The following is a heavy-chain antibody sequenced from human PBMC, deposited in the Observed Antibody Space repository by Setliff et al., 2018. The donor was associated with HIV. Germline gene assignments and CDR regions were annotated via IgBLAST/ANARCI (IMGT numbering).Heavy chain of an antibody. CDR3: TRELNGHTSSHYSFGLDV. V-gene: IGHV3-13*01. Sequence: GGSLRLSCATSGFAFSDYDFHWVRQVTGEGLEWVSAIGTGCDTYYADSVKGRFTISRENAKNSLYLQMNNVRAGDTAVYYCTRELNGHTSSHYSFGLDVWGQGTTVTVSS. J-gene: IGHJ6*02. CDR2: IGTGCDT. CDR1: GFAFSDYD. D-gene: IGHD6-6*01.